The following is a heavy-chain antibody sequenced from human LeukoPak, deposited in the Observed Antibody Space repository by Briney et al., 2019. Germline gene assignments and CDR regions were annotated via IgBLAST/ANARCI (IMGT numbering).Heavy chain of an antibody. CDR2: IGSSGSTK. V-gene: IGHV3-48*03. CDR3: ALLAVASDFDY. D-gene: IGHD6-19*01. CDR1: GFPFSFYE. J-gene: IGHJ4*02. Sequence: GGSLRLSCAVSGFPFSFYEVNWVRQAPGQGLEWVSNIGSSGSTKYYADSVKGRFSISRDNAKSSLYLHMNSPRVEDTAVYYCALLAVASDFDYWGQGALVTVSS.